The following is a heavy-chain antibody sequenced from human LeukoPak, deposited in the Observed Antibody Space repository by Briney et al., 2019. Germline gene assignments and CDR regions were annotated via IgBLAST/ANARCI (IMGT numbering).Heavy chain of an antibody. CDR2: INPSGGST. J-gene: IGHJ4*02. D-gene: IGHD3-10*01. CDR1: GYTFTNYY. Sequence: ASVKVSCKASGYTFTNYYIHWVRQAPGQGLEWMGIINPSGGSTSYAQEFQGRVTMTRDTSTSTVYMELSSLRSDDTAVYYCALFITMGYFDYWGQGTLVTVSS. CDR3: ALFITMGYFDY. V-gene: IGHV1-46*01.